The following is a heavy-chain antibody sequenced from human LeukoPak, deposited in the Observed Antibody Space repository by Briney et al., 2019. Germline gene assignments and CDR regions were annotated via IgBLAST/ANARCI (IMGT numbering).Heavy chain of an antibody. CDR2: IITIFGTA. CDR3: ARESDYYYYMDV. CDR1: GGTFSSYA. Sequence: ASVKVSCKASGGTFSSYAISWVRQAPGQGLEWMGGIITIFGTANYAQKLQGRVTITADESTSTAYMELSSLRSEDTAVYYCARESDYYYYMDVWGKGTTVTISS. V-gene: IGHV1-69*13. J-gene: IGHJ6*03.